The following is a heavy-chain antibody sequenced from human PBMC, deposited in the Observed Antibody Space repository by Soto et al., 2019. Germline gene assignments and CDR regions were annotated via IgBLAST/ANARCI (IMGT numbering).Heavy chain of an antibody. J-gene: IGHJ6*02. Sequence: EVQLVESGGGLVKPEGSLRLSCTAAGLIFSNYGMNWVRQAAGKRPEWVSSISGGGAYIDYADSVKGRLTISRDNANNILYLQLTSLGVEDTAVYYCATDGAAGAVMGVWGHGTTVTVSS. V-gene: IGHV3-21*06. CDR3: ATDGAAGAVMGV. CDR1: GLIFSNYG. CDR2: ISGGGAYI. D-gene: IGHD6-13*01.